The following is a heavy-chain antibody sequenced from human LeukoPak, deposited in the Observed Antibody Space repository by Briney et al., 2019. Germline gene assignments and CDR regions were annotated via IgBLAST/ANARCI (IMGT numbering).Heavy chain of an antibody. V-gene: IGHV3-30*18. J-gene: IGHJ4*02. CDR2: ISYDGSNE. CDR3: AKDGFSTTKTSYHGAHFFDH. Sequence: GGSLRLSCAASGFTFGSYGRHWVRQAPGKGLEWVAAISYDGSNEYYLDSVKGRFTVSRDNSKNTLNLQMNTLTPEDTAVYYCAKDGFSTTKTSYHGAHFFDHWGQGTLVAVSS. CDR1: GFTFGSYG. D-gene: IGHD1-1*01.